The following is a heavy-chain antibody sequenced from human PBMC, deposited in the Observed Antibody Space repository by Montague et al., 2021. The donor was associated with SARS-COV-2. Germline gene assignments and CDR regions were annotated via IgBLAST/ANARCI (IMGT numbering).Heavy chain of an antibody. CDR1: GFTFSNYA. J-gene: IGHJ4*02. CDR2: IYSGGSST. CDR3: AKDPHYDFWRGYYYDY. V-gene: IGHV3-23*03. Sequence: SLRLSCAASGFTFSNYAMSWVLQAPGKVLEWVSVIYSGGSSTYXXXSXXXRFTISRDNSKNTLYLQMNSLRAEDTAVYYCAKDPHYDFWRGYYYDYWGQGTLVTVSS. D-gene: IGHD3-3*01.